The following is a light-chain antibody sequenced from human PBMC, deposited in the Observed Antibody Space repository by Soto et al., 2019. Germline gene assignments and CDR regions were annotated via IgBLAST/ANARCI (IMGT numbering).Light chain of an antibody. CDR2: EAS. V-gene: IGKV1-5*03. J-gene: IGKJ2*01. Sequence: DVQLPQSPSTLSASVGDRVTITCRASQSISAWLAWYQQKPGTVPKLLIYEASTSESGVPSRFSGSRSGTEFTLTVSSLQPDDFATYYCQQYNDSFPYTFGQGTKLEIK. CDR1: QSISAW. CDR3: QQYNDSFPYT.